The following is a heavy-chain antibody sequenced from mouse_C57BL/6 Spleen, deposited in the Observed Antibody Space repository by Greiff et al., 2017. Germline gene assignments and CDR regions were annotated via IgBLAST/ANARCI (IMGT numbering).Heavy chain of an antibody. J-gene: IGHJ2*01. CDR2: ISSGGSYT. CDR1: GFTFSSYG. D-gene: IGHD2-5*01. Sequence: EVMLVESGGDLVKPGGSLKLSCAASGFTFSSYGMSWVRQTPDKRLEWVATISSGGSYTYYPDSVKGRFTISRDNAKNTLYLQMSSLKSEDTAMYYCARLSSNYYFDYWGQGTTLTVSS. V-gene: IGHV5-6*02. CDR3: ARLSSNYYFDY.